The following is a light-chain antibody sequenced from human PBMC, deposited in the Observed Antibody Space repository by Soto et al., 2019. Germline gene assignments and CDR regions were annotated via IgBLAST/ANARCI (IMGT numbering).Light chain of an antibody. CDR3: SSYTSSSDLDV. CDR1: RSDVGGYNY. J-gene: IGLJ1*01. CDR2: DVS. Sequence: QSVLTQPASVSGSPGQSITISCTGTRSDVGGYNYVSWYQQHPGKAPKLMIYDVSNRPSGVSNRFSDSKSGNTASLTISGLQAEDEADYYCSSYTSSSDLDVFGTGTKLTVL. V-gene: IGLV2-14*01.